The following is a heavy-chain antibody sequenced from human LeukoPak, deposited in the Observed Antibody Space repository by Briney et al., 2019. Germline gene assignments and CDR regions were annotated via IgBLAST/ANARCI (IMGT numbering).Heavy chain of an antibody. CDR2: IKQDGSEK. D-gene: IGHD2-21*02. V-gene: IGHV3-7*01. CDR1: GFTFSRYW. Sequence: QTGGSLRLSCAASGFTFSRYWMSWVRQAPGKGLEWVANIKQDGSEKYYADSVKGRFTISRDNAKNSLYLQMNSLRAEDTAVYYCARDPGLVTAMPDASDIWGQGTMVTVSS. J-gene: IGHJ3*02. CDR3: ARDPGLVTAMPDASDI.